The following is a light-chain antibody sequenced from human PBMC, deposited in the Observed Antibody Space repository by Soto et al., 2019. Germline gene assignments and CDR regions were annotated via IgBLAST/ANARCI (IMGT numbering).Light chain of an antibody. J-gene: IGKJ1*01. CDR3: QHYNSYSEA. CDR1: QSISSY. V-gene: IGKV1-5*03. Sequence: DIQMTQSPSSLSASVGYRVTISCLASQSISSYLNWYQQKPGKAPKLLIYKASTLKSGVPSRFSGSGSGTELTLTISSLQPDDFATYYCQHYNSYSEAFGQGTKVDIK. CDR2: KAS.